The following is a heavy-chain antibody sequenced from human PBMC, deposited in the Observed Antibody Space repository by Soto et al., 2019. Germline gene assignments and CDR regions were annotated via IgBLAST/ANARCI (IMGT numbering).Heavy chain of an antibody. CDR1: GFSFCTFS. CDR2: ISNSGDFT. Sequence: PGESLRQSCAPSGFSFCTFSMTWVRQAPVKVLEWVSVISNSGDFTSYADSVKGRVTISRDNFKNTLYLQMNSLRAEDTAIYYCATYLQRNPFDYWGQGT. CDR3: ATYLQRNPFDY. J-gene: IGHJ4*02. V-gene: IGHV3-23*01.